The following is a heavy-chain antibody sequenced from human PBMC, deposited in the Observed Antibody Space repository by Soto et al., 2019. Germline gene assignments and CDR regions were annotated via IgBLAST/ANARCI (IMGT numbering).Heavy chain of an antibody. Sequence: SETLSLTCTVSGVSISSYYWSWIRQPPGKGLEWIGYIYYSGSTNYNPSLKSRVTISVDTSKNQFSLKLSSVTAADTAVYYCARHRLERRGDWFDPWGQGTLVTVSS. CDR1: GVSISSYY. J-gene: IGHJ5*02. D-gene: IGHD1-1*01. V-gene: IGHV4-59*08. CDR2: IYYSGST. CDR3: ARHRLERRGDWFDP.